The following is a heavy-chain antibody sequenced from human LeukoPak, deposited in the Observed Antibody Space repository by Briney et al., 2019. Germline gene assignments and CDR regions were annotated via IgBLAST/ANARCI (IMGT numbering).Heavy chain of an antibody. Sequence: GGSLRLSCTASGFTFGDYAMSWFRQAPGKGLEWVGFIRSKAYGGTTEYAASVKGRFTISRDDSKSIAYLQMNSLKTEDTAVYYCTREYQGMITMIPGGWGQGTLVTVSS. CDR2: IRSKAYGGTT. V-gene: IGHV3-49*03. D-gene: IGHD3-22*01. CDR3: TREYQGMITMIPGG. J-gene: IGHJ4*02. CDR1: GFTFGDYA.